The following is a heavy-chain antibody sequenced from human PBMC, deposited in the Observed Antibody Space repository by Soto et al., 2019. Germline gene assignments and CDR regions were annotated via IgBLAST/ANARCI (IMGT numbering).Heavy chain of an antibody. CDR2: IYYSGST. Sequence: TLSLTCTVSGGSISSGGYYWSWIRQHPGKGLEWIGYIYYSGSTYYNPSLKSRVTISVDTSKNQFSLKLSSVTAADTAVYYCARVQTGYDILTGYYFGEYYYYMDVWGKGTTVTVSS. D-gene: IGHD3-9*01. V-gene: IGHV4-31*03. CDR3: ARVQTGYDILTGYYFGEYYYYMDV. CDR1: GGSISSGGYY. J-gene: IGHJ6*03.